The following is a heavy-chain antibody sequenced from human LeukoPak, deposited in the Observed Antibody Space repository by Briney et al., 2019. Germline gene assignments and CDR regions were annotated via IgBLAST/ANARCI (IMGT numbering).Heavy chain of an antibody. Sequence: GGSLRLSCVVSGFTFSSYDMTWVRQTPGKGLQWVALISRSGGTTYYADSVKGRFTISRDNSKNTLYLQMTSLRAEDTAEYYCAKRGGTESFYYYYYMDVWGKGTTVTVSS. V-gene: IGHV3-23*01. J-gene: IGHJ6*03. CDR2: ISRSGGTT. CDR3: AKRGGTESFYYYYYMDV. D-gene: IGHD2-15*01. CDR1: GFTFSSYD.